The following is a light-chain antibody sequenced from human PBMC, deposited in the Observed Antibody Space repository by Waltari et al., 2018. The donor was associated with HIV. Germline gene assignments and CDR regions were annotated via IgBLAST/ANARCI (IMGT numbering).Light chain of an antibody. V-gene: IGLV1-44*01. J-gene: IGLJ3*02. CDR1: SSNIGSTI. Sequence: QSVLTQPPSVSGTPGQNVTISVSGSSSNIGSTIVNWYQQLPGAAPKLLIYTNDQRPSGVPDRFSGSKSGTSASLAISGLQSADEADYYCAAWDDSLNGMFGGGTKLTVL. CDR3: AAWDDSLNGM. CDR2: TND.